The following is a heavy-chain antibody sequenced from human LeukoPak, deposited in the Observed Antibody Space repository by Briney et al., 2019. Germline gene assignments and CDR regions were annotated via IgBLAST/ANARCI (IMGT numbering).Heavy chain of an antibody. Sequence: SETLSLTCTVSGGSINNYWWSWIRQPPGKGLEWIGYIYYTGSTNYNPSLRSRVTISVDTSKNQFSLKLSSVTAADTAVYYCAGHDSSGTYFQHWGQGTLVTVSS. CDR2: IYYTGST. CDR3: AGHDSSGTYFQH. V-gene: IGHV4-59*01. CDR1: GGSINNYW. D-gene: IGHD3-22*01. J-gene: IGHJ1*01.